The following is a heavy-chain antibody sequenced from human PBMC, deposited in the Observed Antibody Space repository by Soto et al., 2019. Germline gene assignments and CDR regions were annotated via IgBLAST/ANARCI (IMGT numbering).Heavy chain of an antibody. V-gene: IGHV3-23*01. CDR2: ISSGGGTT. CDR3: AKNSRGYSQPIDY. CDR1: GFTFGTYA. J-gene: IGHJ4*02. Sequence: GGSLRLSCAASGFTFGTYAMSWGRQAPGKGLEWVSGISSGGGTTHYAESVKGRFTISRDNSKNTLYLQMNSLRAEDTAVYRCAKNSRGYSQPIDYWGQGTLVTVSS. D-gene: IGHD5-12*01.